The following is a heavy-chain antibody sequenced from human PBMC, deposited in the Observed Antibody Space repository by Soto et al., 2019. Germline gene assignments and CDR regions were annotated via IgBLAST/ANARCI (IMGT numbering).Heavy chain of an antibody. CDR1: GFSVNDNY. D-gene: IGHD3-22*01. CDR3: TKLWGYYFEY. J-gene: IGHJ4*02. CDR2: IFTRGTA. Sequence: PXGSLRLSCTASGFSVNDNYMAWVRQAPGKSPEWVAVIFTRGTAHYADSVTGRFTFSRDNSKRTLNLQLNNLRAEDTAVYYCTKLWGYYFEYWGQGTLVTVSS. V-gene: IGHV3-53*01.